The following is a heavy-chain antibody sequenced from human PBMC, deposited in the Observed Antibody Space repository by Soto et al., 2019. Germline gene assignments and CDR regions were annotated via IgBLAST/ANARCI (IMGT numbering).Heavy chain of an antibody. V-gene: IGHV4-4*02. CDR2: IYHSGST. J-gene: IGHJ6*02. Sequence: KPSETLSLTCAVSGGSISSSNWWSWVRQPPGKGLEWIGEIYHSGSTNYNPSLKSRVTISVDKSKNQFSLKLSSVTAADTAVYYCATRGDYYYYYGMDVWGQGTTVTVSS. CDR1: GGSISSSNW. D-gene: IGHD3-10*01. CDR3: ATRGDYYYYYGMDV.